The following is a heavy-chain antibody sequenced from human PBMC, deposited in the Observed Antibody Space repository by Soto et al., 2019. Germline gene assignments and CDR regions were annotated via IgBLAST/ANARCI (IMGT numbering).Heavy chain of an antibody. V-gene: IGHV3-21*01. CDR2: IGSRTTYI. CDR3: AIALGGMDYYDSSGYNSDYYYYGMDV. D-gene: IGHD3-22*01. J-gene: IGHJ6*02. Sequence: TGGSLRLSCAASGFSFSSYSMNWVRQAPGKGLEWVSTIGSRTTYIYYADPVQGRFTTSRDNAKNSLYLQMNSLRAEDTAVYYCAIALGGMDYYDSSGYNSDYYYYGMDVWGQGTTVTVSS. CDR1: GFSFSSYS.